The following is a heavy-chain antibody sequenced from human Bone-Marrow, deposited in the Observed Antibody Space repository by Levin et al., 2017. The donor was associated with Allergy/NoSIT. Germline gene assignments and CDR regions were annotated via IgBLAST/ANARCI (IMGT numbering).Heavy chain of an antibody. V-gene: IGHV6-1*01. CDR1: GDRVSSNSAA. D-gene: IGHD1-7*01. Sequence: SQTLSLTCAISGDRVSSNSAAWNWIRQSPSRGLEWLGRTYYRSKWYNDYAVSVKSRITINPDTSKNQFSLQLNSVTPEDTAVYYCAREGTVLELFRPKLYYYYMDVWGKGTTVTVSS. CDR2: TYYRSKWYN. CDR3: AREGTVLELFRPKLYYYYMDV. J-gene: IGHJ6*03.